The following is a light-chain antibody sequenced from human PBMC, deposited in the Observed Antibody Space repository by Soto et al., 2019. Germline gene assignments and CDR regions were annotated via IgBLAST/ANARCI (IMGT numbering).Light chain of an antibody. Sequence: SYELTQPLSVSVALGQTARITCGGNNIGNKDVHWYQQKSGQAPFLVIFRDSNRPSGIPERFSGSNSGNTATLTISRAQAGDEADYYCQVWDSNTVVFGGGTKLTVL. J-gene: IGLJ2*01. CDR2: RDS. V-gene: IGLV3-9*01. CDR1: NIGNKD. CDR3: QVWDSNTVV.